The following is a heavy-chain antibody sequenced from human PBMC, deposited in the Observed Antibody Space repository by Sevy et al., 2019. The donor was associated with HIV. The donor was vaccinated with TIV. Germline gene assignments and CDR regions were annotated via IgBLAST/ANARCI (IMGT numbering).Heavy chain of an antibody. V-gene: IGHV3-30-3*01. CDR2: ISYDGSSK. J-gene: IGHJ4*02. CDR1: GFTFSSHA. CDR3: ARDGGYSVNFLPSGY. Sequence: GGYLRLYCAASGFTFSSHAMHWVRQAPGKGLECMAAISYDGSSKYYADSVKGRFTISRDDSKNTLYLQMSSLRAGDTAVYYCARDGGYSVNFLPSGYWGQGTLVTVSS. D-gene: IGHD3-10*02.